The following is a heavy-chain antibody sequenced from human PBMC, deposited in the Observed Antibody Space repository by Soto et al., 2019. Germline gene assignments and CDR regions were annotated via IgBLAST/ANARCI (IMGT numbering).Heavy chain of an antibody. V-gene: IGHV1-8*01. CDR1: GYTFGNND. J-gene: IGHJ5*02. Sequence: ASVKVSCKASGYTFGNNDISWVRQATGQGLEWMGWMNPNSGNTGYAQKFQGRVSMTRNTSITTAYLELSSLRSDDAAIYYCARVATSGTLNWFDPWGQGPLVTVSS. CDR2: MNPNSGNT. CDR3: ARVATSGTLNWFDP.